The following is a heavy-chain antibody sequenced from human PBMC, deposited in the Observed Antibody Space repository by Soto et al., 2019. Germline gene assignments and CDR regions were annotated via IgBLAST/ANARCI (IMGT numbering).Heavy chain of an antibody. CDR2: IYYSGST. J-gene: IGHJ5*02. CDR1: GGSISSGAYY. CDR3: AREIYCTNGVCPNWFDP. V-gene: IGHV4-31*03. Sequence: SETLSLTCTVSGGSISSGAYYWSWIRQHPGKGLEWIGYIYYSGSTYSNPSLKSRVTISVDTTKNQFSLKLSSVTAADTAVDYCAREIYCTNGVCPNWFDPWGQGTLVTVSS. D-gene: IGHD2-8*01.